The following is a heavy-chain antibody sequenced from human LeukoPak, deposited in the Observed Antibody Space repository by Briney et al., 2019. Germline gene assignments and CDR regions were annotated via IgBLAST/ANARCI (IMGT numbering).Heavy chain of an antibody. CDR1: GGTFSSYA. CDR3: ARVLWAAGSYYGFDY. Sequence: GSSVKVSCKASGGTFSSYAISWVRQAPGQGLEWMGWINPNSGGTNYAQKFQGRVTMTRDTSISTAYMELSRLRSDDTAVYYCARVLWAAGSYYGFDYWGQGTLVTVSS. D-gene: IGHD1-26*01. V-gene: IGHV1-2*02. J-gene: IGHJ4*02. CDR2: INPNSGGT.